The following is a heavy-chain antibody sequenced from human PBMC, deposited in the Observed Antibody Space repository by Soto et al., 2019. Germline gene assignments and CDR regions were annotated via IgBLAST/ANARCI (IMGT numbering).Heavy chain of an antibody. CDR3: ARSQGSSTSLEIYDYYYYGMDV. Sequence: QVQLVQSGAEVKKPGSSVKVSCKASGGTFSSYAISWVRQAPGQGLEWRGGIITISGTANYAQKFQGRVTITADESTSTAYMELSSLRSEDTAVYYCARSQGSSTSLEIYDYYYYGMDVWGQGTTVTVSS. D-gene: IGHD2-2*01. CDR2: IITISGTA. V-gene: IGHV1-69*01. CDR1: GGTFSSYA. J-gene: IGHJ6*02.